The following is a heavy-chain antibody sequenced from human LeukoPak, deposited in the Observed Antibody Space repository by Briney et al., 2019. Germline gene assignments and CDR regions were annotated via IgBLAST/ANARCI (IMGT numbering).Heavy chain of an antibody. D-gene: IGHD3-22*01. Sequence: SETLSLTRTVSGVSISSYYWSWIRQPPGKGLEWIGHISDSGDTNYNPSLKSRVTISVDTSKKQFSLKLSSVTTADTAVYYCARDSYYDTSGYFNDTFDMWGQGILVTVSS. CDR1: GVSISSYY. V-gene: IGHV4-59*01. CDR3: ARDSYYDTSGYFNDTFDM. J-gene: IGHJ3*02. CDR2: ISDSGDT.